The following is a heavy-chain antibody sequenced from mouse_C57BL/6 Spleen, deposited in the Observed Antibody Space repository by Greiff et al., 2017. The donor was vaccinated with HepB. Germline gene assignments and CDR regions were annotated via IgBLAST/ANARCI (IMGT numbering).Heavy chain of an antibody. CDR1: GYTFTSYW. D-gene: IGHD2-4*01. CDR3: ARNDYEGEGY. Sequence: VQLQQPGAELVRPGTSVKLSCKASGYTFTSYWMHWVKQRPGQGLEWIGVIDPSDSYTNYNQKFKGKATLTVDTSSSTAYMQLSSLTSEDSAVYYCARNDYEGEGYWGQGTTLTVSS. CDR2: IDPSDSYT. J-gene: IGHJ2*01. V-gene: IGHV1-59*01.